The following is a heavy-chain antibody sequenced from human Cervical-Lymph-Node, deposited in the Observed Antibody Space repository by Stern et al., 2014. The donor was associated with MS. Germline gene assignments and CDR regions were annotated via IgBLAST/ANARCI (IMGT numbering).Heavy chain of an antibody. D-gene: IGHD3-22*01. CDR1: GFTVKNYH. V-gene: IGHV3-53*01. J-gene: IGHJ4*02. CDR3: ARDGYYYDSSGAPHKKYFDY. CDR2: IHRGDRGDKR. Sequence: EVQLVESGGGLIQIGGSLRLSCAASGFTVKNYHMSWVRQAPGKGLEWVSVIHRGDRGDKRYYSDSVKGRFTISRDDSRNMVFLQMNNVRVEDTAVYSCARDGYYYDSSGAPHKKYFDYWGQGTRVTVSS.